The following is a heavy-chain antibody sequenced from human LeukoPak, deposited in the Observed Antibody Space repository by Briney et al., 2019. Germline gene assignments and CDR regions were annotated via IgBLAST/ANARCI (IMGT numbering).Heavy chain of an antibody. CDR3: ASCWGSPSGTFDL. J-gene: IGHJ2*01. Sequence: GGSLRLSCAASGFTFSSYGMHWVRQAPGKGLEWVAFIRYDGSNKYYADSVKGRFTISRDNAKNSLYLQMNSLRAEDTAVYYCASCWGSPSGTFDLWGRGTLVTVSS. CDR2: IRYDGSNK. V-gene: IGHV3-30*02. D-gene: IGHD6-13*01. CDR1: GFTFSSYG.